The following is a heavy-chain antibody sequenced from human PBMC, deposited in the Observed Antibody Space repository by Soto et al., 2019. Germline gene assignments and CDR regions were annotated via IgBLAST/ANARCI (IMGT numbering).Heavy chain of an antibody. Sequence: SETLSLTCTVSGGSISSYYWSWIRQPPGKGLEWIGYIYYSGSHNYNPSLKSRVTISVDTSKNQFSLKLRSVTAADTAVYYCARDRGELWFGEFYYYMDVWGKGTTVTVSS. D-gene: IGHD3-10*01. V-gene: IGHV4-59*01. CDR1: GGSISSYY. CDR3: ARDRGELWFGEFYYYMDV. J-gene: IGHJ6*03. CDR2: IYYSGSH.